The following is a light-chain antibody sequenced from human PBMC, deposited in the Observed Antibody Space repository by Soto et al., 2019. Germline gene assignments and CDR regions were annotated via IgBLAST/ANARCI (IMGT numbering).Light chain of an antibody. CDR3: QQYGTSTT. CDR1: QSVNSNY. CDR2: GAS. J-gene: IGKJ1*01. Sequence: EIVLTQSPGTLSLSPGEWATLSCRASQSVNSNYVAWYQQKPGQPPRLLIYGASTRATGISDRFSASGSGTDFSLTISRLEPEDFAVYYCQQYGTSTTFGQGTKVDIK. V-gene: IGKV3-20*01.